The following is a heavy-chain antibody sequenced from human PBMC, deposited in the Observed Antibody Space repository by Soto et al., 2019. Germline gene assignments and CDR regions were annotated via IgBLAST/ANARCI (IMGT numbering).Heavy chain of an antibody. J-gene: IGHJ6*02. CDR1: GGTFSSYA. D-gene: IGHD3-10*01. V-gene: IGHV1-69*06. Sequence: GASVKVSCKASGGTFSSYAISWVRQAPGQGLEWMGGIIPIFGTPSYAQKFQGGVTITADKSASTAYMELSSLRSEDTAVYYCASAIRGLMDYYYGMDVWGQGTTVTVSS. CDR2: IIPIFGTP. CDR3: ASAIRGLMDYYYGMDV.